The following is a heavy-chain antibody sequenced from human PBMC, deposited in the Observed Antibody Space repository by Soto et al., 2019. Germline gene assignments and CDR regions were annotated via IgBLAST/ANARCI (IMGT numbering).Heavy chain of an antibody. CDR2: INAGNGNT. V-gene: IGHV1-3*01. CDR3: ARGAVDVWGSYRYMLGYFDY. D-gene: IGHD3-16*02. Sequence: ASVKVSCKASGYTFTSYAMHWVRQAPGQRLEWMGWINAGNGNTKYSQKFQGRVTITRDTSESKAYMELSSLRSEDTAVYYGARGAVDVWGSYRYMLGYFDYWGQGTLVTVSS. CDR1: GYTFTSYA. J-gene: IGHJ4*02.